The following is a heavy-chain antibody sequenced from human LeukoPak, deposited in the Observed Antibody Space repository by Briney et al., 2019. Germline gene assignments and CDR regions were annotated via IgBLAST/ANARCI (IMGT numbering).Heavy chain of an antibody. V-gene: IGHV1-46*02. D-gene: IGHD3-22*01. CDR2: INLSGGST. CDR1: GNTFNSNY. Sequence: ASVKVSCKASGNTFNSNYMHWVRQAPGQGLEWMGIINLSGGSTSYAQKFQGRVTMTRDTSTSTVYMELSSLRSEDTALYYCARDGVSSGVTPAFDIWGQGTMVTVSS. CDR3: ARDGVSSGVTPAFDI. J-gene: IGHJ3*02.